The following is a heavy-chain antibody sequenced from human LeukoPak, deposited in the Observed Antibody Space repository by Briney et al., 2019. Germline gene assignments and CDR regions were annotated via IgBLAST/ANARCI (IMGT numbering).Heavy chain of an antibody. CDR1: GFTVSTNY. Sequence: GGSLRLSCAASGFTVSTNYMSWVRQAPGKRLEWVSVIYSGGTTYYADSVKGRFTISRDSSKNTLYLQMNSLRAEDTAVYYCAKDRERFLEWLLPHYWGQGTLVTVSS. V-gene: IGHV3-53*01. CDR2: IYSGGTT. D-gene: IGHD3-3*01. J-gene: IGHJ4*02. CDR3: AKDRERFLEWLLPHY.